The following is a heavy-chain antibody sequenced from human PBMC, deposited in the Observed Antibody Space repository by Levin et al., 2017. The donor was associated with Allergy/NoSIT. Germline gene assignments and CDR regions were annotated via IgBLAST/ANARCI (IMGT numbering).Heavy chain of an antibody. J-gene: IGHJ4*02. D-gene: IGHD2-8*01. V-gene: IGHV3-33*01. CDR1: GFTFSSYG. CDR3: ARGEMVYAIFDY. Sequence: GGSLRLSCAASGFTFSSYGMHWVRQAPGKGLEWVAVIWYDGSNKYYADSVKGRFTISRDNSKNTLYLQMNSLRAEDTAVYYCARGEMVYAIFDYWGQGTLVTVSS. CDR2: IWYDGSNK.